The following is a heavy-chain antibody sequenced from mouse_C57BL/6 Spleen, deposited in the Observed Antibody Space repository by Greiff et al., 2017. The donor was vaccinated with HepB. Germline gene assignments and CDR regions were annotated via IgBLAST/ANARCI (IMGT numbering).Heavy chain of an antibody. Sequence: EVQLQQSGAELVKPGASVKLSCTASGFNIKDYYMHWVKQRTEQGLEWIGRIDPEDGETKSAPKFQGKATITADTSSNTSYLQISSLTSEDTAVYYCARNLYGYTWFAYWGQGTLVTVSA. J-gene: IGHJ3*01. CDR1: GFNIKDYY. CDR3: ARNLYGYTWFAY. V-gene: IGHV14-2*01. D-gene: IGHD2-2*01. CDR2: IDPEDGET.